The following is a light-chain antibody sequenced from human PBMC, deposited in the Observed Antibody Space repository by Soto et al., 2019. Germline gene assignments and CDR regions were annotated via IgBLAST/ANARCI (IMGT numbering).Light chain of an antibody. V-gene: IGKV1D-16*01. Sequence: DIQMTQSASSVSASVGARVTITCRASQDISTWLAWYQQKPGKAPNLLIYAASTLQSGVPSRFSGSGSGTDFTLTISSLQPDDSATYYCQPYNSYSRTFGQGTKVDIK. J-gene: IGKJ1*01. CDR2: AAS. CDR1: QDISTW. CDR3: QPYNSYSRT.